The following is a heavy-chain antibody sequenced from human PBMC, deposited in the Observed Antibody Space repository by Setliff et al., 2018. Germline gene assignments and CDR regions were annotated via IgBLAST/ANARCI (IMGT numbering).Heavy chain of an antibody. CDR3: ARDQFSSGWYGPPESYFDC. D-gene: IGHD6-19*01. V-gene: IGHV4-59*01. Sequence: PSETLSLTCTVSGGSISSYYWSWIRQPPGKGLELIGYIHTSGSTNYNPSLKSRVTVSIDTSKNQFSLKLRSVSDGDTAVYYCARDQFSSGWYGPPESYFDCWGQGIQVTVSS. CDR1: GGSISSYY. CDR2: IHTSGST. J-gene: IGHJ4*02.